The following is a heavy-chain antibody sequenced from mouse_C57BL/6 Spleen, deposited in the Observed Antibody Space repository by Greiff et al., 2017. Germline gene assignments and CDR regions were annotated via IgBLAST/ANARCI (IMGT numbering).Heavy chain of an antibody. V-gene: IGHV14-4*01. CDR3: TAYGYDTY. Sequence: EVQLQQSGAELVRPGASVKLSCTASGFNIKDDYMHWVKQRPEHGLEWIGWIDPENGDTEYASKFQGKATITADTSSNTAYLQLSSLTSEDTAVYYCTAYGYDTYWGQGTTLTVSS. J-gene: IGHJ2*01. D-gene: IGHD2-2*01. CDR1: GFNIKDDY. CDR2: IDPENGDT.